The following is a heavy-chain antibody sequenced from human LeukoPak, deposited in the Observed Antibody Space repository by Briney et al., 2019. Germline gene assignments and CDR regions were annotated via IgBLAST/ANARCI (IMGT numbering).Heavy chain of an antibody. CDR1: GFTFSSYG. Sequence: GKSLRLSCAASGFTFSSYGMHWVRQAPGKGLEWVGRIKSKTDGGTTDYAAPVKDRFTISRDDSKNTLYLQVNSLKTEDTAVYYCITDEGHFQHWGQGTLVTVSS. J-gene: IGHJ1*01. CDR3: ITDEGHFQH. V-gene: IGHV3-15*01. CDR2: IKSKTDGGTT.